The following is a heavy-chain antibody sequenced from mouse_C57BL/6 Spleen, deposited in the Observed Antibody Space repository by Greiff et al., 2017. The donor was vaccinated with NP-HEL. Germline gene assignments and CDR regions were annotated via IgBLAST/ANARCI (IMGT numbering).Heavy chain of an antibody. V-gene: IGHV1-53*01. Sequence: VQLEQPGTGLVQPGASLKLSCTASGYTFTSYWMHWVKQSPGKGLEWIGNINPRSGGTYYNEKVKGKATLTVDKSSSTAYLQLSRLTSEDTADYTCTKLCAFSYSYAMDYWGQGTSVTVSS. J-gene: IGHJ4*01. D-gene: IGHD6-5*01. CDR2: INPRSGGT. CDR1: GYTFTSYW. CDR3: TKLCAFSYSYAMDY.